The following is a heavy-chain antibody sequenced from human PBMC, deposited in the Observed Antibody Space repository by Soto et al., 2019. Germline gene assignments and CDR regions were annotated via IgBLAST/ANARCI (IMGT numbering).Heavy chain of an antibody. CDR3: HTIGAPHV. CDR1: GFTLSSLW. V-gene: IGHV3-74*01. D-gene: IGHD6-13*01. CDR2: INTDGSTT. Sequence: GGSLRLSCAASGFTLSSLWMNWVRQVPGKGLVWVSSINTDGSTTIYADSVKGRFSISRDNAESTLHLQMDSLRVEDTAVYYCHTIGAPHVWGQGTTVTVSS. J-gene: IGHJ6*02.